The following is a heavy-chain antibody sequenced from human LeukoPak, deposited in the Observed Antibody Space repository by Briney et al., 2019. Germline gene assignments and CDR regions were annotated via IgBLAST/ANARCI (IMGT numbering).Heavy chain of an antibody. J-gene: IGHJ5*02. CDR1: GYTFINYA. CDR3: ARDLDRDSNSNWFDP. V-gene: IGHV1-3*01. Sequence: GASVKVSCKASGYTFINYAMHWVRQAPGQSLEWMGWINAGNGNTKYSQKFQGRVTMTTDTSTSTAYMELRSLRSDDTAVYYCARDLDRDSNSNWFDPWGQGTLVTVSS. CDR2: INAGNGNT. D-gene: IGHD4-11*01.